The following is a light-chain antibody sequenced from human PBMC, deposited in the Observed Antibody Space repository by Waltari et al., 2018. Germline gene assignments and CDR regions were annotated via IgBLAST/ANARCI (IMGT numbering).Light chain of an antibody. Sequence: QSALTQEASVARTVGQKVTLSCTGNSNNVGRYAVGWYQQISHGSPKTLMFGNSLPSGIPALFSGSKSGTTASLTISGLQPEDEADYYCSTWDYSLSAAVFGGGTKLTVL. CDR1: SNNVGRYA. CDR2: GNS. CDR3: STWDYSLSAAV. J-gene: IGLJ3*02. V-gene: IGLV1-44*01.